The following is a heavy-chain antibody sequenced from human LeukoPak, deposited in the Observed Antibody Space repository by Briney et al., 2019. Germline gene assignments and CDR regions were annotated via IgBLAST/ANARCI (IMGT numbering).Heavy chain of an antibody. J-gene: IGHJ4*02. V-gene: IGHV3-21*01. D-gene: IGHD6-19*01. CDR2: INNVGSHI. CDR1: GVTFSSSA. Sequence: PGGSLRLSCAASGVTFSSSAMNWVRQAPGKGLEWVSSINNVGSHIYYADSVKGRFTISRDNAKNSLYLQMNSPRAEDTAVYYCAREISIAVAGTFDYWGQGTLVTVSS. CDR3: AREISIAVAGTFDY.